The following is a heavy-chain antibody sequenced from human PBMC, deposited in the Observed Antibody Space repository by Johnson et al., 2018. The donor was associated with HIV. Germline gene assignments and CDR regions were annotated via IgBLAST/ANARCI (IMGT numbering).Heavy chain of an antibody. CDR1: GFSVSDSY. Sequence: QVQLVESGGGLVKPGGSLRLSCAASGFSVSDSYMSWVRQAPGKGLEWISYISSSGTTIYYADSVKGRFPIPRVNAKNSLYQQMNSLRAEDSAVYYCAKDIGDGYNRWGAFDFWGQGTMVTVSS. J-gene: IGHJ3*01. D-gene: IGHD5-24*01. CDR3: AKDIGDGYNRWGAFDF. V-gene: IGHV3-11*04. CDR2: ISSSGTTI.